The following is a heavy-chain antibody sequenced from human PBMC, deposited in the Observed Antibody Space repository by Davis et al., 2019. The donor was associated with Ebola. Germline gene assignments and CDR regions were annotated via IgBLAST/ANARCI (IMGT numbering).Heavy chain of an antibody. J-gene: IGHJ1*01. Sequence: SVKVSCKASGDTFSSYAMSWVRQAPGQGLEWMGGIISILGIVNYAQKFQGRVTITADKSTSTAYMELSSLRSEDTAVYYCARDLDSSSWLVGGYFQHWGQGTLVTVSS. CDR3: ARDLDSSSWLVGGYFQH. V-gene: IGHV1-69*10. D-gene: IGHD6-13*01. CDR1: GDTFSSYA. CDR2: IISILGIV.